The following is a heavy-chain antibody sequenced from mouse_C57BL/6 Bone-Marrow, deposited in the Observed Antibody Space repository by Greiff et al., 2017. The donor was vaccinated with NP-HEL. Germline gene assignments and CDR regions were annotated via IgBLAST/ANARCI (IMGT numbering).Heavy chain of an antibody. CDR3: ARSGRGPFAY. CDR1: GYTFTSYG. Sequence: QVQLKQSGAELARPGASVKLSCKASGYTFTSYGISWVKQRTGQGLEWIGEIYPRSGNTYYNEKFKGKATLTADKSSSTAYMELRSLTSEDSEVYFCARSGRGPFAYWGQGTLVTVSA. D-gene: IGHD3-1*01. J-gene: IGHJ3*01. V-gene: IGHV1-81*01. CDR2: IYPRSGNT.